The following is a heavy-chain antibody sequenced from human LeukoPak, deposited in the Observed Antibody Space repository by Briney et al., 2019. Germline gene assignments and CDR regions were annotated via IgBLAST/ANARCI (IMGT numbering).Heavy chain of an antibody. CDR3: ARSITMIVVAFGYYYYMDV. J-gene: IGHJ6*03. D-gene: IGHD3-22*01. CDR1: GYSFTSYG. CDR2: ISGYNGNT. Sequence: ASVKVSCKASGYSFTSYGISWVRQAPGQGLEWRGGISGYNGNTNYAHKLQGRVTLTTDTSTSTAYMELRSLRSDDTAVYYCARSITMIVVAFGYYYYMDVWGKGTTVTVSS. V-gene: IGHV1-18*01.